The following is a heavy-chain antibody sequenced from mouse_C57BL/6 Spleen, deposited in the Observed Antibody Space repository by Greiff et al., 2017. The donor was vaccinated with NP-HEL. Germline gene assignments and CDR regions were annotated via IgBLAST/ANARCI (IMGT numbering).Heavy chain of an antibody. V-gene: IGHV1-22*01. CDR2: INPNNGGT. D-gene: IGHD1-1*01. Sequence: EVKLVESGPELVKPGASVKMSCKASGYTFTDYNIHWVKQSHGKSLEWIGYINPNNGGTSYNQKFKGKATLTVNKSSSTAYMELRSLTSEDSAVYYCAFITTVVFDYWGQGTTLTVSS. CDR3: AFITTVVFDY. CDR1: GYTFTDYN. J-gene: IGHJ2*01.